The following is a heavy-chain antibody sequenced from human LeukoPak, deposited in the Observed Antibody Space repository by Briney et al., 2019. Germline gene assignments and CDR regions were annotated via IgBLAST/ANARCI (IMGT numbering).Heavy chain of an antibody. V-gene: IGHV3-48*04. CDR2: ISRSGTII. Sequence: GGSLRLSCAASGFTFSSYTMNWVRQAPGKGLEWVSYISRSGTIISYADSVKGRFTISRDNAKNSLYLQMNSLRAEDTAVYYCAKAPAYYDILTGYYYPYFDYWGQGTLVTVSS. CDR1: GFTFSSYT. D-gene: IGHD3-9*01. CDR3: AKAPAYYDILTGYYYPYFDY. J-gene: IGHJ4*02.